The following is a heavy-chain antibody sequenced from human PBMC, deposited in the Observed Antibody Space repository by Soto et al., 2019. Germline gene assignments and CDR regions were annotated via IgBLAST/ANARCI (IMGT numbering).Heavy chain of an antibody. CDR2: ISASGRS. J-gene: IGHJ2*01. Sequence: QVQLQGSGPGLVKPSETLSLTCTVSGDFISNFYWSWIRQPAGKGLQSLGRISASGRSNYNPNLQSRVAMSLDTSKNQFSLRLTSLSAADTAVYFGARGMGRYFDLWGRGTLVTVFS. D-gene: IGHD2-8*01. CDR1: GDFISNFY. V-gene: IGHV4-4*07. CDR3: ARGMGRYFDL.